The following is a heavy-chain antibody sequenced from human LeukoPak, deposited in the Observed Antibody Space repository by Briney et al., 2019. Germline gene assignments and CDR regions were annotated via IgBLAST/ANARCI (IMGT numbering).Heavy chain of an antibody. CDR2: IIPILGTA. V-gene: IGHV1-69*13. J-gene: IGHJ4*02. CDR1: GGTFSSYA. CDR3: ARDREEYYYDSGGYYVNYFDY. Sequence: HGASVKVSCKASGGTFSSYAISWVRQAPGQGLEWMGGIIPILGTANYAQKFQGRVTITADESTSTAYMELSSLRSEDTAVYYCARDREEYYYDSGGYYVNYFDYWGQGTLVTVSS. D-gene: IGHD3-22*01.